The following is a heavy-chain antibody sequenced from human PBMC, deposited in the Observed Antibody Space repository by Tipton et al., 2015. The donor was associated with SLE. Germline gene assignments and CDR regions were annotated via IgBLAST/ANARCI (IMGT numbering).Heavy chain of an antibody. CDR1: GDSLSSSY. Sequence: TLSLTCFVSGDSLSSSYWSWIRQPPGKGLEWIGSLDDSGHIYYNPSLRSRLTMSIDTPKSQFSPKLTSVTAADTAVYYCAKGSGWYKDWGQGMLVTVSS. CDR3: AKGSGWYKD. CDR2: LDDSGHI. V-gene: IGHV4-59*01. J-gene: IGHJ4*02. D-gene: IGHD6-19*01.